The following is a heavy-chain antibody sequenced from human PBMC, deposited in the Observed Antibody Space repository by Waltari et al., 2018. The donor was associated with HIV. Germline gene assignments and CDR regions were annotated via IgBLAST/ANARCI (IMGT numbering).Heavy chain of an antibody. Sequence: QVVLQQSGPGLLKSSQTLSLTCAISGDTVSSSNSAWNWIRQSPSRGLEWLGRTYYRSKGYSDYARSVRSRITIRADTAKNQFSLQVNAETPEDTAVYFCARDGPGDYYYYGVDVWGLGTTITVSS. CDR1: GDTVSSSNSA. CDR2: TYYRSKGYS. D-gene: IGHD1-1*01. J-gene: IGHJ6*02. CDR3: ARDGPGDYYYYGVDV. V-gene: IGHV6-1*01.